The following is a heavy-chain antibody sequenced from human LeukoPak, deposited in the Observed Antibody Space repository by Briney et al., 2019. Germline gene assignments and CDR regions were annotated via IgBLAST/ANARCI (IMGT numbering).Heavy chain of an antibody. CDR2: IYYSGST. V-gene: IGHV4-39*07. Sequence: SETLSLTCTVSGGSISSSSYYWGWIRQPPGKGLEWIGSIYYSGSTYYNPSLKSRVTISVDTSKNQFSLKLSSLTAADTAVYYCARDPYYYGSGSYFDYWGQGTLVTVSS. J-gene: IGHJ4*02. CDR1: GGSISSSSYY. CDR3: ARDPYYYGSGSYFDY. D-gene: IGHD3-10*01.